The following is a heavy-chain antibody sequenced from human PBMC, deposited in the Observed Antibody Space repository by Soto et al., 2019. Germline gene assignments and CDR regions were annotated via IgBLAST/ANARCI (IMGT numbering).Heavy chain of an antibody. CDR2: ISWNSGSI. V-gene: IGHV3-9*01. CDR3: AKDLGEMATIGYYYYGMDV. CDR1: GFTFDDYA. D-gene: IGHD5-12*01. Sequence: GGSLRLSCAASGFTFDDYAMHWVRQAPGKGLEWVSGISWNSGSIGYADSVKGRFTISRDNAKNSLYLQMNSLRAEDTALYYCAKDLGEMATIGYYYYGMDVWGQGTTVTVSS. J-gene: IGHJ6*02.